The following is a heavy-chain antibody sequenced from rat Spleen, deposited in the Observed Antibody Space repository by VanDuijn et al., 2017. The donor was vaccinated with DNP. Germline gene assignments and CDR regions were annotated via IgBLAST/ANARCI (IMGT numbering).Heavy chain of an antibody. Sequence: EVQLVESGGGLVQPGRSLKLSCAASGFTFSAYYMAWVRQAPAKGLEWVAYIGSPAYAPYYTDSVKGRFTISRDNAKSTLYLQLDSLRSEDTATYFCATDRIAFGNWGQGVMVTVSS. V-gene: IGHV5-27*01. CDR1: GFTFSAYY. CDR2: IGSPAYAP. D-gene: IGHD1-6*01. CDR3: ATDRIAFGN. J-gene: IGHJ2*01.